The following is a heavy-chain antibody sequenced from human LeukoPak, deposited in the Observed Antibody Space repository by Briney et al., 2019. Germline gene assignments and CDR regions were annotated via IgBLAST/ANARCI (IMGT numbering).Heavy chain of an antibody. J-gene: IGHJ6*02. CDR2: INAGNGNT. CDR1: GYTFTSYT. Sequence: ASVKVSCKASGYTFTSYTMHWVRQAPGQGLEWVGWINAGNGNTKYSQKFQGRVTITRDTSASTAYMELTSLTSEDTAVYYCARCMVITTAVYYYGMDVWGQGTTVTVSS. CDR3: ARCMVITTAVYYYGMDV. V-gene: IGHV1-3*01. D-gene: IGHD3-22*01.